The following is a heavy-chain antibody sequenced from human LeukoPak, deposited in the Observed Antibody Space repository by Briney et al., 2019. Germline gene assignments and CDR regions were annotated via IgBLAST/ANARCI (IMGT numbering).Heavy chain of an antibody. CDR1: GFSLSRNG. J-gene: IGHJ5*02. CDR2: ILSDGSYE. D-gene: IGHD6-19*01. Sequence: VGSLRLSCATSGFSLSRNGMRWVCEAPGQGVGWVAFILSDGSYEYYADSVTGRFTISRDTSRNTLFLQMNSLRTEVPAVYYCAKEEQSLVLRWFTPWGKGTLITVSP. V-gene: IGHV3-30*02. CDR3: AKEEQSLVLRWFTP.